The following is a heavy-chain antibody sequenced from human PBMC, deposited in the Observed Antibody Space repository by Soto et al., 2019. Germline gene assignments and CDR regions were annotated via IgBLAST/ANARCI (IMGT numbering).Heavy chain of an antibody. D-gene: IGHD1-1*01. CDR3: GRAERREVIPDI. CDR2: IKEDGSQK. CDR1: GFTFSNYW. J-gene: IGHJ3*02. Sequence: EVQLVESGGGLVQPGGSLRLSCAASGFTFSNYWMTWVRQAPGKGLEWVANIKEDGSQKYYVDSVKGRFSISRDNAKNSLYLQMNSLRAEDTAVYYCGRAERREVIPDIWGQGTMVTVSS. V-gene: IGHV3-7*04.